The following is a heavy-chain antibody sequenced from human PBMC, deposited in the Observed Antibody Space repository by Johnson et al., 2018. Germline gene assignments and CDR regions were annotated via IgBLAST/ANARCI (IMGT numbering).Heavy chain of an antibody. V-gene: IGHV3-72*01. CDR2: TRDKSNSYTT. CDR1: GFTFSDHY. D-gene: IGHD3-10*01. Sequence: VQLVESGGGLVQPGGSLRLSCAASGFTFSDHYMDSVRQDPGKGLEWVGRTRDKSNSYTTEYAASVKGSFTISRDDSKNSLYLQMNSLRVEDTAVYFCAREVRFGEKGSVIYYYMDFWGKGTTVTVSS. J-gene: IGHJ6*03. CDR3: AREVRFGEKGSVIYYYMDF.